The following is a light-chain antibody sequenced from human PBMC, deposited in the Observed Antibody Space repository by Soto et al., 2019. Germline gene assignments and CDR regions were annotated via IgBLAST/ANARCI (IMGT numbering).Light chain of an antibody. J-gene: IGKJ2*01. CDR2: GAS. V-gene: IGKV3-20*01. Sequence: EIVLTQSPGTLSLSPGERATLCCRASQTISSSDLAWYQQKPGQAPRLLIFGASSRAPDIPDRFSGSGSGTDFTLTISRLDPEDFAVYYCQVRANSPPKYTFGQGTKLEI. CDR1: QTISSSD. CDR3: QVRANSPPKYT.